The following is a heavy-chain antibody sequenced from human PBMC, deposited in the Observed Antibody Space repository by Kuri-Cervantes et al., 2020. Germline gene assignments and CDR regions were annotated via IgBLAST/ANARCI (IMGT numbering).Heavy chain of an antibody. D-gene: IGHD3-10*01. CDR3: ARVRFGDYANDY. CDR1: GFTFSNYA. J-gene: IGHJ4*02. CDR2: ISYDGSKK. V-gene: IGHV3-30-3*01. Sequence: GESLKISCVGSGFTFSNYAIHWVRQAPGKGLEWVAVISYDGSKKYFADSVKGRFTISRDNSKNTLYLQMNSLRAEDTAVYYCARVRFGDYANDYWGQGTLVTVSS.